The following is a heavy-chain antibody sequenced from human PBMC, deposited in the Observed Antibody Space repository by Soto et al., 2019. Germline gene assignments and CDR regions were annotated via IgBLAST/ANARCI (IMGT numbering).Heavy chain of an antibody. D-gene: IGHD7-27*01. CDR1: ASSISSSYY. CDR2: IYHFGST. V-gene: IGHV4-38-2*02. CDR3: AREPGDLVYYFDL. Sequence: SETLSLTCAVSASSISSSYYWGWIRQPPGKGLEWIGTIYHFGSTSYNPSLKSRVTISEDTSKNQFSLMLRSVTAADTAIYSCAREPGDLVYYFDLWGQGTLVTVSS. J-gene: IGHJ4*02.